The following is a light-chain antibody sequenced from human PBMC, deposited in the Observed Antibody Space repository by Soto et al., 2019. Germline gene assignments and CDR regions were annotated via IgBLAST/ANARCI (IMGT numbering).Light chain of an antibody. CDR3: QQYENRPLT. CDR1: QDITNY. CDR2: DAA. V-gene: IGKV1-33*01. Sequence: DIQLTQSPPSLSASVGDAVTITCQASQDITNYLNWYQQRSGKSPKLLIFDAANLERGVPSRFSGSGSGTHFTFTISSLQPEDGATYYCQQYENRPLTFGGGTKVE. J-gene: IGKJ4*01.